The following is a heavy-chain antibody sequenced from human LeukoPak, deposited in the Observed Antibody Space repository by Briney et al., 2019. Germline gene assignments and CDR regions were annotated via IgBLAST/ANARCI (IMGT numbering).Heavy chain of an antibody. D-gene: IGHD4-23*01. CDR1: GFTFDDYG. CDR3: ARDQVLTVVPDY. Sequence: PGXSLRLSCAASGFTFDDYGMTWVRHAPGKGLEWVSTINWNGGSTLCADSLKGRFTISRDNAKNSLYLQMNSLRAEDTAFYYCARDQVLTVVPDYWGQGTLVTVSS. V-gene: IGHV3-20*04. J-gene: IGHJ4*02. CDR2: INWNGGST.